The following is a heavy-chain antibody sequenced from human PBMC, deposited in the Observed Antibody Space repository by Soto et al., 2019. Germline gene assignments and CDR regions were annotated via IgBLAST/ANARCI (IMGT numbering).Heavy chain of an antibody. CDR3: PREGAVPSGPLYYFDY. Sequence: QVQLQQWGAGLLMPSETLSLNCAVYGGSFSGYYWTWIRQPPGKGLEWIGEINHNGLTNYNPSLKSRLTISVDKSKNQFSLKLTSVTAADTGVYYCPREGAVPSGPLYYFDYWGQGTLATVSS. V-gene: IGHV4-34*01. J-gene: IGHJ4*02. CDR1: GGSFSGYY. CDR2: INHNGLT. D-gene: IGHD6-19*01.